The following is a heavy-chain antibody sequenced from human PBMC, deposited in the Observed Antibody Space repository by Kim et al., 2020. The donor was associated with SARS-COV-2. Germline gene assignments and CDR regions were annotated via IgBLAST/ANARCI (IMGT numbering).Heavy chain of an antibody. CDR3: ARDWDILTGYSMYYFDY. V-gene: IGHV3-21*04. D-gene: IGHD3-9*01. CDR2: ISSSSSYI. Sequence: GGSLRLSCAASGFTFSSYSMNWVRQAPGKGLEWVSSISSSSSYIYYADSVKGRFTISRDNAKNSLYLQMNSLRAEDTAVYYCARDWDILTGYSMYYFDYWGQGTLVTVSS. CDR1: GFTFSSYS. J-gene: IGHJ4*02.